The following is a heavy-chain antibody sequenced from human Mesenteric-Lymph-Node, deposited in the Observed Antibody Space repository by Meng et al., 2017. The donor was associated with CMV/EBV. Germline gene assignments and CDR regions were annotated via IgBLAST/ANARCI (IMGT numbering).Heavy chain of an antibody. Sequence: GGSLRLSCAASGFTFSSYAVTWVRQVPGKGLEWVGETNGPGTDKYYVDSVKGRFTISRDNAKNSLFLQMNSLRVEDTAVYYCARDPAFGALDYWGQGLLVTVSS. V-gene: IGHV3-7*01. CDR2: TNGPGTDK. CDR1: GFTFSSYA. J-gene: IGHJ4*02. CDR3: ARDPAFGALDY. D-gene: IGHD3-3*01.